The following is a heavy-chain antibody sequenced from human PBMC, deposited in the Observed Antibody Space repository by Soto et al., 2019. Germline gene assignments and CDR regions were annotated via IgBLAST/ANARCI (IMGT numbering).Heavy chain of an antibody. CDR3: SRSPEVGVRGAY. V-gene: IGHV3-21*01. CDR2: ITVGSSHI. J-gene: IGHJ4*02. D-gene: IGHD3-16*01. Sequence: EVQLVESGGGLVKPGGSLRLSCTGSGFPFSAYNINWARQAPGKGLEWVSSITVGSSHIYQPNSMKGRLTISRDDAKNSVYLQIDSLRDEDTALYYCSRSPEVGVRGAYWGQGTLVTVSS. CDR1: GFPFSAYN.